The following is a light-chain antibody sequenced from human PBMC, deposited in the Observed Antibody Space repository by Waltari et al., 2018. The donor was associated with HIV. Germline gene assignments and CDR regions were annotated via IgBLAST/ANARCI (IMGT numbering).Light chain of an antibody. Sequence: QSALTQPASVSGSPGQSITISCTGTSSDVGGYNYVSWYQQHPGKAPKLMIYDVSNRPSGVSNRFSGSKSGNPASLTISGLQAEDEADYYCSSYTISSTLVFGGGTKLTVL. CDR1: SSDVGGYNY. V-gene: IGLV2-14*01. CDR3: SSYTISSTLV. CDR2: DVS. J-gene: IGLJ2*01.